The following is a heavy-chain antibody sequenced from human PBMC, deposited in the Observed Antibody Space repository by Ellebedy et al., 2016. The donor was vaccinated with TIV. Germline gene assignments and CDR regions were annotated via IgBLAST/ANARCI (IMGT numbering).Heavy chain of an antibody. J-gene: IGHJ4*02. V-gene: IGHV3-23*01. CDR3: AKDRTSGDGYWVFDS. D-gene: IGHD2-21*02. CDR1: GFTFSPYA. Sequence: PGGSLRLSCAASGFTFSPYAMAWVRQAPGKGLEWVSGIVGSGAEKYADSVKGRFTISRDNYKRTVDLQMRSVRAEDTAVYFCAKDRTSGDGYWVFDSWGQGTMVSVSS. CDR2: IVGSGA.